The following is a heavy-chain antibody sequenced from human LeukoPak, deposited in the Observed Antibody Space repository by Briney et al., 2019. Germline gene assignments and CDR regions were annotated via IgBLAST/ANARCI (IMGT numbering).Heavy chain of an antibody. V-gene: IGHV3-30*18. CDR1: GFTFSSYG. J-gene: IGHJ4*02. CDR3: AKGRGAVGAPDY. D-gene: IGHD6-19*01. CDR2: ISYDGSNK. Sequence: AGSLSLSCAASGFTFSSYGMHWVRQAPGKGLEWVAVISYDGSNKYYADSVKGRFTISRDNSKNTLYLQMNSLRAEDTAVYYCAKGRGAVGAPDYWGQGTLATVCS.